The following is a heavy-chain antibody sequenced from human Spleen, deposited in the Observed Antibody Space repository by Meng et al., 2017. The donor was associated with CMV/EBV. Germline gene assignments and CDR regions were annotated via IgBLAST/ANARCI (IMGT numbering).Heavy chain of an antibody. D-gene: IGHD2-2*01. CDR1: GYTFTSYG. CDR3: ARDRGYQLLPIGDNFDY. J-gene: IGHJ4*02. V-gene: IGHV1-18*01. CDR2: INTYNGHT. Sequence: ASVKVSCKASGYTFTSYGITWVRQAPGQGLEWMGWINTYNGHTNYAQKLQGRVTMTTETSTSTAYMELRSLRSDDTAVYYCARDRGYQLLPIGDNFDYWGQGTLVTVSS.